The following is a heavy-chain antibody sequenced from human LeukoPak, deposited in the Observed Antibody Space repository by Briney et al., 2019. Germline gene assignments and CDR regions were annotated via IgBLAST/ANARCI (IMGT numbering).Heavy chain of an antibody. Sequence: SVKVSCKASGGTFSSYAISWVRQAPGQGLEWMGRIIPILGIANYAQKFQGRVTITADKSTSTAYMELSSLRSEDTAVYYCARAKIVVVTAIPYYYYGMDVWGQGTTVTVSS. J-gene: IGHJ6*02. CDR2: IIPILGIA. D-gene: IGHD2-21*02. CDR1: GGTFSSYA. CDR3: ARAKIVVVTAIPYYYYGMDV. V-gene: IGHV1-69*04.